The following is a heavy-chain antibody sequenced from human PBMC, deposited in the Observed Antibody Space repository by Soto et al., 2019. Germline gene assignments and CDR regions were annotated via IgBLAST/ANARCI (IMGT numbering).Heavy chain of an antibody. V-gene: IGHV4-39*07. Sequence: PSETLSLTCTVSGGSISSGPYSWGWIRQPPGKGLEWIGTFYYSGSTYYNPSLESRVTISVDTSKNQFSLKLSSVTAADTAVYYCARGYSSSSPGCFDYWCQGTLVTVSS. CDR1: GGSISSGPYS. D-gene: IGHD6-6*01. CDR2: FYYSGST. J-gene: IGHJ4*02. CDR3: ARGYSSSSPGCFDY.